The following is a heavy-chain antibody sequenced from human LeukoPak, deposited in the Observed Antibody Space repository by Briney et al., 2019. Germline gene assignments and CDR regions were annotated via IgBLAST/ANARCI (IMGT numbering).Heavy chain of an antibody. CDR2: VSAGGGST. V-gene: IGHV3-23*01. CDR3: ARDLTTMVRGLPLDY. Sequence: GGSLRLSCAASGFTFSGYAMTWVRQAPGKGLEWVSTVSAGGGSTYYADSVKGRFTISRDNAKNSLYLQMNSLRDEDTAVYYCARDLTTMVRGLPLDYWGQGTLVTVSS. D-gene: IGHD3-10*01. CDR1: GFTFSGYA. J-gene: IGHJ4*02.